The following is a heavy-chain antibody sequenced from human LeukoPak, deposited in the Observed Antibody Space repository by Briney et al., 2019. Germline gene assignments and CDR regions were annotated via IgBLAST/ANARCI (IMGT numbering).Heavy chain of an antibody. Sequence: ASVKVSCKASGYTFTNYDISWVRQAPGQGLEWMGWISAYNGNKNYAQKLQGRVTMTTDTSTSTAHMELRSLRSDDTAVYYCASGGGLFDYWGQGTLVTVSS. CDR3: ASGGGLFDY. CDR2: ISAYNGNK. V-gene: IGHV1-18*01. CDR1: GYTFTNYD. D-gene: IGHD3-16*01. J-gene: IGHJ4*02.